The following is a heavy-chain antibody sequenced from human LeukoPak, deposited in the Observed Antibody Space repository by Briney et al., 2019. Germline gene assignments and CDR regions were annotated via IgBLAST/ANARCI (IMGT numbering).Heavy chain of an antibody. J-gene: IGHJ3*02. CDR2: ITGSDDAT. CDR3: AKSRSVADAFDI. CDR1: GFTFADYA. Sequence: GGSLRLSCITSGFTFADYAMSWVRQAPGKGLEWVSAITGSDDATYHADSVKGRFTIARDRSKNTLYLEMNGLRAEDTAVYHCAKSRSVADAFDIWGHGAMVTVSS. D-gene: IGHD6-19*01. V-gene: IGHV3-23*01.